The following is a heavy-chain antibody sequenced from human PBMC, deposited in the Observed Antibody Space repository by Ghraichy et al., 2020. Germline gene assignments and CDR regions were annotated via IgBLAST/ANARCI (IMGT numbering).Heavy chain of an antibody. V-gene: IGHV3-23*01. Sequence: LSLTCAASGFTFSSYAMSWVRQAPGKGLEWVSAISGSGGSTYYADSVKGRFTISRDSSKNTLYLQMNSLRAEDTAVYYCAKDLTISEQYYYYGMDVWGQGTTVTVSS. CDR2: ISGSGGST. D-gene: IGHD3-9*01. CDR3: AKDLTISEQYYYYGMDV. CDR1: GFTFSSYA. J-gene: IGHJ6*02.